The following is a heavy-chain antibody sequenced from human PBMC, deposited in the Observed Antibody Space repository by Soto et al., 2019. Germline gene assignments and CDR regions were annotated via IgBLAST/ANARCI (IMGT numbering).Heavy chain of an antibody. CDR2: ISPSGTT. V-gene: IGHV4-34*01. D-gene: IGHD6-6*01. Sequence: LSLSCSVDRGTIIGHGGSWLRKKQGKGLEWIGEISPSGTTNYSPSLKSRVSISVDTSKNQFSLNLTSLTAADTAVYYCARAPKVSGSAQTRPDFWVQG. CDR1: RGTIIGHG. CDR3: ARAPKVSGSAQTRPDF. J-gene: IGHJ4*02.